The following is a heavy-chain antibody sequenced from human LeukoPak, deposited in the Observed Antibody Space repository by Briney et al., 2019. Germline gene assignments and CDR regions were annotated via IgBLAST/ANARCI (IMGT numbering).Heavy chain of an antibody. J-gene: IGHJ4*02. CDR3: ARGPMFFGVAYCDY. V-gene: IGHV4-4*07. CDR2: IYTSGST. Sequence: SETLSLTCTVSGGSISSYYWSWIRQPAGKGLEWIGRIYTSGSTNYNPSLKSRVTMSVDTSKNQFSLKLSSVTAADTAVYYCARGPMFFGVAYCDYWGQGTLVTVSS. D-gene: IGHD3-3*01. CDR1: GGSISSYY.